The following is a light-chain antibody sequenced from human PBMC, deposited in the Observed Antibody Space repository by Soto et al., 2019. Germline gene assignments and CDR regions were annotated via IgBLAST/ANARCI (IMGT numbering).Light chain of an antibody. V-gene: IGKV3-15*01. CDR3: QQYNNWPWT. J-gene: IGKJ1*01. Sequence: EIVMTQSPATLSVSPGERATLSCRASQSVSSKLAWYQQKPGQAPRLLIYGASTRATGFPARFSGSGSGTEFTLTISSLQSEDFAVYHCQQYNNWPWTFGQGTKVDIK. CDR2: GAS. CDR1: QSVSSK.